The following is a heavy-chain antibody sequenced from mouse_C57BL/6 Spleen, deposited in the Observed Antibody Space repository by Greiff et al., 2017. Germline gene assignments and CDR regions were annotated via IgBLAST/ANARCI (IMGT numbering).Heavy chain of an antibody. V-gene: IGHV5-9*01. CDR1: GFTFSSYT. D-gene: IGHD1-1*01. CDR3: ARHDYYGSSPLLGFDV. J-gene: IGHJ1*03. Sequence: EVQLMESGGGLVKPGGSLKLSCAASGFTFSSYTMSWVRQTPEKRLEWVATISGGGGNTYYPDSVKGRFTISRDNAKNTLYLQMSSLRSEDTALYYCARHDYYGSSPLLGFDVWGTGTTVTVSS. CDR2: ISGGGGNT.